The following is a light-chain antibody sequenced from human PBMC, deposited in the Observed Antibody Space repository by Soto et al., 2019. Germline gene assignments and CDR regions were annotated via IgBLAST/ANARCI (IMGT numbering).Light chain of an antibody. J-gene: IGKJ4*01. CDR3: QQYNNWPPLT. Sequence: EIVMSQSPATLSVSPGERATLSCRASQSVSNNFAWYQQKPGQAPRLLLYAASTRATGIPARFSGSGSATEFTLTISSLQSADFAVYYCQQYNNWPPLTFGGGTKVEIK. CDR1: QSVSNN. V-gene: IGKV3-15*01. CDR2: AAS.